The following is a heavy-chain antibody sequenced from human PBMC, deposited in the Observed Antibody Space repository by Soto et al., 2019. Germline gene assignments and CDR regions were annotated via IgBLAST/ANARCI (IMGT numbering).Heavy chain of an antibody. CDR1: GGSISPYY. Sequence: QVQLQESGPGLVKPSETLSLTCTVSGGSISPYYWGWIRQPPGKGLEWVGYIYYSGSTNYKSSLGCRVTMSIDTPNKQFSLRLKSVTAADTAVYYCARVGGSGYMVDLWGQGTRVTVSS. J-gene: IGHJ5*02. CDR3: ARVGGSGYMVDL. D-gene: IGHD3-22*01. V-gene: IGHV4-59*12. CDR2: IYYSGST.